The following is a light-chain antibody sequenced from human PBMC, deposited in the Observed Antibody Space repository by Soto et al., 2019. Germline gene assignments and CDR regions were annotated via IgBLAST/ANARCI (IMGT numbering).Light chain of an antibody. V-gene: IGKV2-28*01. CDR3: MQPLQSWT. CDR2: LGS. J-gene: IGKJ1*01. Sequence: DIVMTQSPLSLPVTPVEPASIACRSSQSLLHSNGYNYLYWYLQRPGQAPQLLIYLGSNRASGVPDRFSGSGSGTDFTLKISRVEAEDVGVYYCMQPLQSWTFGQ. CDR1: QSLLHSNGYNY.